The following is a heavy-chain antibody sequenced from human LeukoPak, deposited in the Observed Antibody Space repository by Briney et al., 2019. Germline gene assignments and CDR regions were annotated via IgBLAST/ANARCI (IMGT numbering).Heavy chain of an antibody. CDR1: GDSVRSYY. V-gene: IGHV4-59*02. CDR3: VRDSRYGSGWFEDGLDF. CDR2: INDRGST. Sequence: SGTLSLTCTVSGDSVRSYYWSWIRQPPGQGLEWLGHINDRGSTNYNPSLQGRVTISIDTSKNQFSLKVNSVTAADTAVYYCVRDSRYGSGWFEDGLDFWGRGTTVTVSS. J-gene: IGHJ6*02. D-gene: IGHD6-13*01.